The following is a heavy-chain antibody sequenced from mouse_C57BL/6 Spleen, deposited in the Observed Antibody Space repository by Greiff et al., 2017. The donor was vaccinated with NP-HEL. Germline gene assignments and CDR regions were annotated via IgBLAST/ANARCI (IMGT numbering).Heavy chain of an antibody. J-gene: IGHJ3*01. CDR3: ARSNWDDPFAY. CDR1: GYTFTDYN. CDR2: INPNNGGT. D-gene: IGHD4-1*01. V-gene: IGHV1-18*01. Sequence: VQLQQSGPELVKPGASVKIPCKASGYTFTDYNMDWVKQSHGKSLEWIGDINPNNGGTIYNQKFKGKATLTVDKSSSTAYMELRSLTSEDTAVYYCARSNWDDPFAYWGQGTLVTVAA.